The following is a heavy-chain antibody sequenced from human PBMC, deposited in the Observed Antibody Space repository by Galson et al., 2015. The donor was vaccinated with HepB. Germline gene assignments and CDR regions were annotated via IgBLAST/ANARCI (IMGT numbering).Heavy chain of an antibody. CDR1: GFTFSDYY. CDR2: ISSTNNTI. D-gene: IGHD5-18*01. Sequence: SLRLSCAASGFTFSDYYMSWIRQAPGKGLEWVSYISSTNNTIYYADSVKGRFTISRDNAKNSLYLQMNSLRAEDTAVYYCARDTGLYSYGAVDYWGQGTLVTVSS. CDR3: ARDTGLYSYGAVDY. V-gene: IGHV3-11*04. J-gene: IGHJ4*02.